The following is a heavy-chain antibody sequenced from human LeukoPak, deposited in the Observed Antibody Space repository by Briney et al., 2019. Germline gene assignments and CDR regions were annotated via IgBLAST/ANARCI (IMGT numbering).Heavy chain of an antibody. V-gene: IGHV4-34*01. Sequence: PSETLSLTCAVYGGSFSRYYWSWLRQSPGKGREWIAEIDHRGDTNYNPSVKSRVTISVDTSKNQFSLKVRSLSAADTAVYYCARGATISETGYFDFWGQGTLVTVSS. D-gene: IGHD5-24*01. CDR2: IDHRGDT. CDR3: ARGATISETGYFDF. J-gene: IGHJ4*03. CDR1: GGSFSRYY.